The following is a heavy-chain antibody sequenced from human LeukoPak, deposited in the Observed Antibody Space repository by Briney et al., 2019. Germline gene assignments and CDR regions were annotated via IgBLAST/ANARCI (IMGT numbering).Heavy chain of an antibody. V-gene: IGHV3-33*08. CDR2: LWYDASNE. Sequence: PGRSLRLSCAASGFTFSSFGIHWVRQAPGKGLEWVAVLWYDASNEYYADSVEGRFTISRDNSKNTLYLQMNSLRADDTGVYYCARDRIDSGSCFLDSWGQGTLVTVSS. CDR1: GFTFSSFG. CDR3: ARDRIDSGSCFLDS. D-gene: IGHD1-26*01. J-gene: IGHJ4*02.